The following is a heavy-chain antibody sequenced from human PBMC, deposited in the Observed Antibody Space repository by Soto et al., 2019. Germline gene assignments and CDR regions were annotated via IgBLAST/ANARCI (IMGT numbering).Heavy chain of an antibody. V-gene: IGHV3-23*01. CDR3: ARARSYAVSGSGTWFFEY. CDR2: ISGSGSDT. CDR1: GFTFTNYA. J-gene: IGHJ4*02. Sequence: GGSLRLSCAASGFTFTNYAMNWVRQAPGKGLEWVSGISGSGSDTDFADSVKGRFTISRDNSKSTLYLHMNSLRAEDTAIYYCARARSYAVSGSGTWFFEYWGQGTQVTVSS. D-gene: IGHD3-10*01.